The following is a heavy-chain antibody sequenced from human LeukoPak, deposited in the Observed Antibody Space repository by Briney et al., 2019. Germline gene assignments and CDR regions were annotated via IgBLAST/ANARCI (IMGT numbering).Heavy chain of an antibody. D-gene: IGHD6-19*01. Sequence: SETLSLTCTVPGGSISSYYWSWFRQPPGKGLEWIGYIYYSGSTNYNPSLKSRVTISVDTSDENHFSLKLNSVTAADTAVYYCARGLAGYSGGDDAFDAWGQGTMVIASS. V-gene: IGHV4-59*01. CDR1: GGSISSYY. J-gene: IGHJ3*01. CDR2: IYYSGST. CDR3: ARGLAGYSGGDDAFDA.